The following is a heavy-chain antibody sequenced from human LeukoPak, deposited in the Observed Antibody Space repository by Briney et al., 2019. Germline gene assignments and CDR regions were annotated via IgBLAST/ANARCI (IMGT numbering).Heavy chain of an antibody. CDR2: ISWDGGST. J-gene: IGHJ6*02. D-gene: IGHD3-10*01. CDR3: ARDLEQVRGVIHYGMDV. V-gene: IGHV3-43*02. Sequence: GGSLRLSCAASGFTFDDYGMSWGRQAPGKGLEWVSLISWDGGSTYYADSVKGRFTISRDNSKNSLYLQMNSLRDEDTAVYYCARDLEQVRGVIHYGMDVWGQGTTVTVSS. CDR1: GFTFDDYG.